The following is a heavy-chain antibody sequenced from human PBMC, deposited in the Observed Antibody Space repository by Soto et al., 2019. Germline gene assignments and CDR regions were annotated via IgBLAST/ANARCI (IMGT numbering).Heavy chain of an antibody. CDR1: GGSISSSSYY. J-gene: IGHJ6*03. D-gene: IGHD4-4*01. Sequence: QLQLQESGPGLVKPSETLSLTCTVSGGSISSSSYYWGWIRQPPGKGLEWIGSIYYSGSTYYNPSLKSRVTISVDTSKNQCSLKLSSVTAADTAVYYCASPRYETTVTTTYYYYMDVWGKGTTVTVSS. CDR2: IYYSGST. V-gene: IGHV4-39*01. CDR3: ASPRYETTVTTTYYYYMDV.